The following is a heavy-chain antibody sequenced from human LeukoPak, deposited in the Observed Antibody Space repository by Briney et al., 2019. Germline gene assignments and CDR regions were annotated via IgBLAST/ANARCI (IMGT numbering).Heavy chain of an antibody. V-gene: IGHV3-30*18. D-gene: IGHD2/OR15-2a*01. CDR2: ISYDGSNK. CDR3: AKNVGYFTVGAAAFDI. Sequence: GGSLRLSCAASGFTFSSYAMHWVRQAPGKGLEWVAVISYDGSNKYYADSVKGRFTISRDNSKNTLYLQMNSLRAEDTAVYYCAKNVGYFTVGAAAFDIWGQGTMVTVSS. CDR1: GFTFSSYA. J-gene: IGHJ3*02.